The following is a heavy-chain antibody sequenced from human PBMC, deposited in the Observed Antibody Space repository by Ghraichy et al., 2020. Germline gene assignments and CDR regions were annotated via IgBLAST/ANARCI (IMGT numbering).Heavy chain of an antibody. CDR2: INPNSGGT. J-gene: IGHJ4*02. Sequence: ASVKVSCKASGYTFTGYYMHWVRQAPGQGLDWMGWINPNSGGTNYAQKFQGRVTMTRDTSISTAYMELSRLRSDDTAVYYCASSPSSSSPHDYWGQGTLVTVSS. CDR3: ASSPSSSSPHDY. CDR1: GYTFTGYY. V-gene: IGHV1-2*02. D-gene: IGHD6-6*01.